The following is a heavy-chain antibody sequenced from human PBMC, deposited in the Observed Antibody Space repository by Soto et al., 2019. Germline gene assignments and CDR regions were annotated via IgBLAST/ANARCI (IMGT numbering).Heavy chain of an antibody. V-gene: IGHV1-18*04. CDR3: ARGQVETAIHFYYYGIDV. Sequence: SVQVSCKASGYTFSKYGISWVRQAPGQGLEWMACISGYNGNTIYAQKLQDRVTMSTDTSTSTAYMELRSLRSDDTAVYYCARGQVETAIHFYYYGIDVWGQGSTVTVSS. CDR1: GYTFSKYG. CDR2: ISGYNGNT. J-gene: IGHJ6*02. D-gene: IGHD2-21*02.